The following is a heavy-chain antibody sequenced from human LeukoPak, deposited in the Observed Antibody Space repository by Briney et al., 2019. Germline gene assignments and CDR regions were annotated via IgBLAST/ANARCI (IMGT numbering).Heavy chain of an antibody. D-gene: IGHD3-22*01. V-gene: IGHV3-15*01. CDR2: IKRKTDGGTT. CDR1: GFTFSNAW. J-gene: IGHJ4*02. CDR3: TTHYYYDSSGYYSRFDY. Sequence: PGGSLRLSCAASGFTFSNAWMSWVRQAPGKGLEWVGRIKRKTDGGTTDYAAPVKGRFTISRDDSKNTLYLQMNSLKTEDTAVYYCTTHYYYDSSGYYSRFDYWGQGTLVTVSS.